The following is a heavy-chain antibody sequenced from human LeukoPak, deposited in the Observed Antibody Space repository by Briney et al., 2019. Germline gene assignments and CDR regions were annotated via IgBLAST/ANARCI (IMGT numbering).Heavy chain of an antibody. J-gene: IGHJ6*02. Sequence: GGSLRLSCAASAFTFSSYDMNWVHQAPGKGLEWISYISSSGSTIYYADSVKGRFTISRDNAKNSLYLQMNSLRAEDTAIYYCARANWNYGYYYYYGLDVWGQGTTVTVSS. D-gene: IGHD1-7*01. V-gene: IGHV3-48*03. CDR2: ISSSGSTI. CDR3: ARANWNYGYYYYYGLDV. CDR1: AFTFSSYD.